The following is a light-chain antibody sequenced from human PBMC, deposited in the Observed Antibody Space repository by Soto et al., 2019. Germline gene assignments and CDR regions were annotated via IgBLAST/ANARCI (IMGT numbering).Light chain of an antibody. V-gene: IGLV2-14*03. J-gene: IGLJ1*01. CDR2: DVS. Sequence: QSALAQPASVSGSPGQAITISCSGTSSDFGAFNYVSWYQQHPGKAPKLMIYDVSNRPSGVSNRFSGSKSGNTASLTISGRRAEDEADYYCNSYTSNNTYVFGTGTKVTVL. CDR3: NSYTSNNTYV. CDR1: SSDFGAFNY.